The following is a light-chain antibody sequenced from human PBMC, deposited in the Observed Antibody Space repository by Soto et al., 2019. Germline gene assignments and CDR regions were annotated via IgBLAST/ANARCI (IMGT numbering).Light chain of an antibody. CDR3: QKYNSASWT. Sequence: DIQMTQSPSSLSASVGDRVTITCRASQGISNYLAWYQQKPGKVPKLLIYASSTLQSGVPYRFSGSGHGKDFTLTISSLQPEDVAAYYCQKYNSASWTFGQGTKVEIK. V-gene: IGKV1-27*01. J-gene: IGKJ1*01. CDR1: QGISNY. CDR2: ASS.